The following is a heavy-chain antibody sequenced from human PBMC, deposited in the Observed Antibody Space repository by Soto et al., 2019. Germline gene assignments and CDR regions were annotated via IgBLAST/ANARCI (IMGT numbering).Heavy chain of an antibody. Sequence: QVQLQESGPGLVKPSETLSLTCTVSGGSISNYFWSWIRQPPGKGLKWLGYINYIGNRNYNPSLKSRVTISVDTSKNQFSLKLSSVTAADTAVYYCARLGVHREGGSFDYWGQGTLVTVSS. CDR3: ARLGVHREGGSFDY. CDR2: INYIGNR. CDR1: GGSISNYF. D-gene: IGHD3-16*01. V-gene: IGHV4-59*08. J-gene: IGHJ4*02.